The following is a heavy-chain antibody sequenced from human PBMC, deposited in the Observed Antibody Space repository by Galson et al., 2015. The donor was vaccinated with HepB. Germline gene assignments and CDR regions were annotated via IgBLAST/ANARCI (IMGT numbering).Heavy chain of an antibody. CDR3: ARGRETIGEFDY. J-gene: IGHJ4*02. Sequence: SVKVSCKASGGTFSSYAISWVRQAPGQGLEWMGRIIPILGTANYAQKFQGRVTITADESTSTAYMELSSLRSEDTAVYYCARGRETIGEFDYWGQGTLVTVSS. D-gene: IGHD1-26*01. V-gene: IGHV1-69*11. CDR2: IIPILGTA. CDR1: GGTFSSYA.